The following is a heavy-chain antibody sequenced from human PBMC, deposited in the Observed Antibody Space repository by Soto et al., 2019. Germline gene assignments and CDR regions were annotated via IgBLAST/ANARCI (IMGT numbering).Heavy chain of an antibody. CDR1: GYTFTSYG. CDR2: ISAYNGNT. J-gene: IGHJ6*03. CDR3: ARDLEDYDILTGYYMPHYMEV. Sequence: GASVKVSCKASGYTFTSYGICWVRQAPGQGLEWMGWISAYNGNTNYAQKLQGRVTMTTDTSTSTAYMELRSLRSDDTAVYYCARDLEDYDILTGYYMPHYMEVWGKGTTVTVSS. D-gene: IGHD3-9*01. V-gene: IGHV1-18*01.